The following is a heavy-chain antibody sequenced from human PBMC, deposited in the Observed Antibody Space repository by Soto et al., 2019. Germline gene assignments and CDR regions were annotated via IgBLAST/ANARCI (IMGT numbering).Heavy chain of an antibody. CDR1: GGALTSYY. CDR3: ARGYCSSTSCPSAYYYYYYYMDV. D-gene: IGHD2-2*01. CDR2: LYYSGSP. J-gene: IGHJ6*03. V-gene: IGHV4-59*01. Sequence: PSETLSLTCTVSGGALTSYYWSWIRQPPGKGLEWIGYLYYSGSPNYNPSLKSRVTISVDTSKNQFSLKLSSVTAADTAVYYCARGYCSSTSCPSAYYYYYYYMDVWGKGTTVT.